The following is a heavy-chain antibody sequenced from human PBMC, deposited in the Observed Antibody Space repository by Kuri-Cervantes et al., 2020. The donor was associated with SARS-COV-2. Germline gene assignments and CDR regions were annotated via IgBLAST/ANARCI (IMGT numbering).Heavy chain of an antibody. CDR3: ARASMGSGSYYPYYYYMDV. V-gene: IGHV4-61*02. J-gene: IGHJ6*03. Sequence: LRLSCTVSGGSISSGSYYWSWIRQPAGKGLEWIGRIYTSGSTNYNPSLKSRVTISVDTSKNQFSLKLSSVTAADTAVYYCARASMGSGSYYPYYYYMDVWGKGTTVTVSS. D-gene: IGHD1-26*01. CDR2: IYTSGST. CDR1: GGSISSGSYY.